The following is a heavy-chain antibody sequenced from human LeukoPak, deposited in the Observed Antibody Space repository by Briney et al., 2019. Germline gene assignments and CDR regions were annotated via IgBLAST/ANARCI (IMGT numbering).Heavy chain of an antibody. CDR3: ARLDRGSTGGMGWFEP. Sequence: GESLKISCKGSGYSFTSYWIGWVRQMPGKGLEWMGIIYPGDSDTRYSPSFQGQVTISADKSISTAYLQWSSLKASGTAMYYCARLDRGSTGGMGWFEPLGQGTLVTVSS. CDR1: GYSFTSYW. J-gene: IGHJ5*02. V-gene: IGHV5-51*01. D-gene: IGHD2-8*02. CDR2: IYPGDSDT.